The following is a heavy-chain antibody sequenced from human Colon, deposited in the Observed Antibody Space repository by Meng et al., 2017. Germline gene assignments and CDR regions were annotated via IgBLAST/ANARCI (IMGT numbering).Heavy chain of an antibody. J-gene: IGHJ4*02. CDR3: VRGSNGWPGIDY. D-gene: IGHD6-19*01. V-gene: IGHV3-74*01. CDR1: GFTFSIYW. Sequence: EVQLVESGGGLVQPVGYLILSWAASGFTFSIYWMYWVRQGPGKGLGWVSRLYRANTNANQEDYADSVKGRFTISRDNAENTLYLQMTNVRVEDTAVYYCVRGSNGWPGIDYWGLGTLVTVSS. CDR2: LYRANTNA.